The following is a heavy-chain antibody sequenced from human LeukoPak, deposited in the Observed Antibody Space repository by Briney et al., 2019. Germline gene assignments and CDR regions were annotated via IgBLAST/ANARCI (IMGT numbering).Heavy chain of an antibody. Sequence: WASVKVSCKVSGYTLTELSMHWVRQAPGKGLEWMGGFDPEDGETIYAQKFQGRVTMTEDTSTDTAYMELSRLRSEDTAVYYCATSLTQPSAAAGEFDYWGQGTLVTVSS. D-gene: IGHD6-13*01. CDR2: FDPEDGET. CDR1: GYTLTELS. CDR3: ATSLTQPSAAAGEFDY. V-gene: IGHV1-24*01. J-gene: IGHJ4*02.